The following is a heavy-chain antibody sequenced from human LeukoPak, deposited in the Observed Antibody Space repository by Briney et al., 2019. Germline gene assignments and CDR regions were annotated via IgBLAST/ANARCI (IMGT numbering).Heavy chain of an antibody. CDR1: GLTFSTYS. Sequence: GGSLRLSCAASGLTFSTYSMNWVRQAPGKGLEWVSSISSSSSYIYYADSVKGRFTISRDNAKNSLYLQMNSLRAEDTAVYYCARDTIFGVVNNAFDIWGQGTMVTVSS. J-gene: IGHJ3*02. D-gene: IGHD3-3*01. V-gene: IGHV3-21*01. CDR2: ISSSSSYI. CDR3: ARDTIFGVVNNAFDI.